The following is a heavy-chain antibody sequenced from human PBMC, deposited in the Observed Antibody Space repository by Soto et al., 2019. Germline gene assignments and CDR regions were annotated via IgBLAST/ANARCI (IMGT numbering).Heavy chain of an antibody. D-gene: IGHD2-2*01. V-gene: IGHV1-69*01. Sequence: QVQLVQSGAEVKKPGSSVKVSCKASGGTFSSYAISWVRQAPGQGLEWMGGIIPIFGTANYAQKFQGRVTITADESTSTAYMELSSLRSEDTAVSYCARARRREYQRLGDYYYYYGMDVCGQGTTDTVSS. J-gene: IGHJ6*02. CDR1: GGTFSSYA. CDR2: IIPIFGTA. CDR3: ARARRREYQRLGDYYYYYGMDV.